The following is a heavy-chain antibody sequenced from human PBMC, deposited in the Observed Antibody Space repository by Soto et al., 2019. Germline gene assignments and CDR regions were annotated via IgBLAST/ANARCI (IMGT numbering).Heavy chain of an antibody. J-gene: IGHJ4*02. Sequence: QVQLQESGPGLVKPSETLSLTCTVSGSSVSSGSYYWSWIRQPPGTGLEWIGYIYYSGSTNYNPSLTRRFTISVDTSKNQFSLKLSSVTAADTDVYYCASAALPPKSGNFDYWGQGTLVTVSS. CDR2: IYYSGST. CDR1: GSSVSSGSYY. CDR3: ASAALPPKSGNFDY. V-gene: IGHV4-61*01.